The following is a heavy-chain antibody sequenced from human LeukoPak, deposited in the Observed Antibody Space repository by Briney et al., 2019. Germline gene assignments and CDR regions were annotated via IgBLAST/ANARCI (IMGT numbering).Heavy chain of an antibody. V-gene: IGHV3-23*01. Sequence: GGSLRLSCAASGFTFSSYAMSWVRQAPGKGLEWVSAISGSGGSTYYADSVKGRFTISRDNSKNTLYLQMNSLRAEDTAVYYCAKVSGTDFWSGSYYFDYWGPGTLVTVSS. J-gene: IGHJ4*02. CDR3: AKVSGTDFWSGSYYFDY. CDR1: GFTFSSYA. CDR2: ISGSGGST. D-gene: IGHD3-3*01.